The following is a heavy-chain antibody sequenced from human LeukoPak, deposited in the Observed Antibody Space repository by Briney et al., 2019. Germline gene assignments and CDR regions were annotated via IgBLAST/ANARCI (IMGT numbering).Heavy chain of an antibody. CDR1: GGSISSYY. CDR3: ARRLKGGWFDP. J-gene: IGHJ5*02. CDR2: IYYSGST. V-gene: IGHV4-59*08. Sequence: PSETLSLTCTVSGGSISSYYWSWIRQPPGKGLEWIGCIYYSGSTNYNPSLKGRVPLSVDTSKNQFSLKLSVVTAAATAVYYCARRLKGGWFDPWGQGTLVTVSS. D-gene: IGHD2-15*01.